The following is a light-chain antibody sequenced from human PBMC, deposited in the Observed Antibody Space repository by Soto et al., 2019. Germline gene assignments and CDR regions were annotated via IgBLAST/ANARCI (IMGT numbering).Light chain of an antibody. Sequence: IQMTQSPSSLSASVGDRVTITCRASQTISNYLNWYQQKPGKAPKLLMYGASNLQSGVPTRFSGSGSATAFTLTISSLQPEDFATYYCQQSYTNPRTFGRGTKVDIK. CDR2: GAS. CDR3: QQSYTNPRT. CDR1: QTISNY. V-gene: IGKV1-39*01. J-gene: IGKJ1*01.